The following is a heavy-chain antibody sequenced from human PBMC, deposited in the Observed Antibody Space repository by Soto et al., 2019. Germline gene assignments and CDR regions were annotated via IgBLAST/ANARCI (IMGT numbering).Heavy chain of an antibody. CDR2: INHSGST. V-gene: IGHV4-34*01. CDR3: AKEGYSSGPTRYYYYMDV. Sequence: SETLSLTCAVYGGSFSGYYWSWIRQPPGKGLEWIGEINHSGSTNYNPSLKSRVTISVDKSKNQFSLKLSSVTAADTAVYYCAKEGYSSGPTRYYYYMDVWGKGTTVTVSS. J-gene: IGHJ6*03. CDR1: GGSFSGYY. D-gene: IGHD6-19*01.